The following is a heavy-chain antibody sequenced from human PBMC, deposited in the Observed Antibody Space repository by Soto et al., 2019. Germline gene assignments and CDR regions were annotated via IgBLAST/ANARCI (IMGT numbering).Heavy chain of an antibody. Sequence: GGSLRLSCAASGFTFSSYGMHWVRQAPGKGLEWVAVISYDGSNKYYADSVKGRFTISRDNSKNTLYLQMNSLRAEDTAVYYCAKDGSYCSGGSCFHYFDYWGQGTLVTVSS. CDR2: ISYDGSNK. V-gene: IGHV3-30*18. D-gene: IGHD2-15*01. J-gene: IGHJ4*02. CDR1: GFTFSSYG. CDR3: AKDGSYCSGGSCFHYFDY.